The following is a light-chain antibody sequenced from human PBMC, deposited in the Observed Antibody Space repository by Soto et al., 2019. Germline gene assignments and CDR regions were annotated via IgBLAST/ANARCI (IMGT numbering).Light chain of an antibody. CDR1: SSDFDIYKY. Sequence: QSVLTQPASVSGPPGQSITISCTGTSSDFDIYKYVSWYQQHPGKAPKLMIYQVTNRPSGVSNRFSGSTSGNTASLTISGLQAEDEADYYCCSYTSSINYVFGTGTKVTVL. V-gene: IGLV2-14*01. J-gene: IGLJ1*01. CDR3: CSYTSSINYV. CDR2: QVT.